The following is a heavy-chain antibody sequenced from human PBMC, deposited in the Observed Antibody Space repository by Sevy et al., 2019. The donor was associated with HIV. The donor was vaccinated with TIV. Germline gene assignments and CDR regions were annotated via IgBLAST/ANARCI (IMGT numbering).Heavy chain of an antibody. Sequence: GGSLRLSCAASGFTFSSYGMHWVRQAPGKGLEWVAVISYDGSNKYYADSVKGRFTISRDNLKNTLYLQMNSLGAEDTAVYYCAKGDYGDYGGVDYWGQGTLVTVSS. J-gene: IGHJ4*02. CDR2: ISYDGSNK. CDR3: AKGDYGDYGGVDY. V-gene: IGHV3-30*18. D-gene: IGHD4-17*01. CDR1: GFTFSSYG.